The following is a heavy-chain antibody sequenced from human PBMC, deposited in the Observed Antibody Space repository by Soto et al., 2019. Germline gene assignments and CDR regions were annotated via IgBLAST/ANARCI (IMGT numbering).Heavy chain of an antibody. CDR3: AKSGGSLAPALDY. J-gene: IGHJ4*02. CDR2: INHSGST. V-gene: IGHV4-34*01. Sequence: SETLSLTCAVYGGSFSGYYWTWIRQPPGTGLEWIGEINHSGSTNYNPSLKSRVTISVDTSKNQFSLKLTSVTAADTAVYYCAKSGGSLAPALDYWGQGTLVTVSS. CDR1: GGSFSGYY. D-gene: IGHD2-15*01.